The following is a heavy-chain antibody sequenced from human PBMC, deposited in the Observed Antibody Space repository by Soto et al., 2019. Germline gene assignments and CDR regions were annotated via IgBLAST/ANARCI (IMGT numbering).Heavy chain of an antibody. CDR2: IYYSGST. D-gene: IGHD5-18*01. J-gene: IGHJ6*02. CDR1: GGSISSSTYN. V-gene: IGHV4-39*01. Sequence: TPETLLLTCPVSGGSISSSTYNWDRIHQPPVKGLEWIGSIYYSGSTDYNTHLKSRVTISVDTSKNQFYMKMSSVTDADTAVYYCATIRALGLPTYYYYYGMDVWGQGNTVS. CDR3: ATIRALGLPTYYYYYGMDV.